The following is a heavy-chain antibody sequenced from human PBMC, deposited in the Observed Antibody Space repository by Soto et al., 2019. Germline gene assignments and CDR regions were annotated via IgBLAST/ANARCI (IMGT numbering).Heavy chain of an antibody. D-gene: IGHD2-15*01. V-gene: IGHV3-30-3*01. CDR1: GFTFSNYA. Sequence: QVQLVESGGGVVQPGRSLRLSCAASGFTFSNYAMYWVRQAPGKGLEWVAVISYDGNNKYYADSVKGRFTISRDNSKHTLYLQMNSLIAEDPAVYYCARAGCDGGTCYTLVGLRYGMDVWGQGTTVTVSS. CDR2: ISYDGNNK. J-gene: IGHJ6*02. CDR3: ARAGCDGGTCYTLVGLRYGMDV.